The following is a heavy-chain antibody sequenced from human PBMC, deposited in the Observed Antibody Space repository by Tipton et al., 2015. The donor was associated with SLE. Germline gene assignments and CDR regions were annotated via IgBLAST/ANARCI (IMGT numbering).Heavy chain of an antibody. V-gene: IGHV3-21*01. CDR1: GFTFNTYG. J-gene: IGHJ4*02. D-gene: IGHD3-3*01. CDR2: IDSSGTFI. Sequence: SLRLSCAASGFTFNTYGLNWVRQAPGQGLEWISSIDSSGTFIFYADSVKGRFTISRDNAKKALYLQVNSLRAEDTAVYYCASHSPYNFWSGYFGYWGQGTLVTVSS. CDR3: ASHSPYNFWSGYFGY.